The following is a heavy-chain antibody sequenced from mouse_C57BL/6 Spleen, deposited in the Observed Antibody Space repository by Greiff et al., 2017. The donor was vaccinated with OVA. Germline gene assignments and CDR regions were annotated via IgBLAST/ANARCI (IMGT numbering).Heavy chain of an antibody. D-gene: IGHD1-1*01. V-gene: IGHV1-50*01. CDR2: IDPSDSYT. CDR3: ARGDRSYGGSSFDY. Sequence: QVQLQQPGAELVKPGASVKLSCKASGYTFTSYWMQWVKQRPGQGLEWIGEIDPSDSYTNYNQKFKGKATLTVDPSSSTAYMQLSSLTSEDSAVYYCARGDRSYGGSSFDYWGQGTTLTVSS. CDR1: GYTFTSYW. J-gene: IGHJ2*01.